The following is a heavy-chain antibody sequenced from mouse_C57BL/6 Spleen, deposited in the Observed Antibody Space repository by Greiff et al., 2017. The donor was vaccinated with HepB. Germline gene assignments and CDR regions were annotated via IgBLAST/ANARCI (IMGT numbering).Heavy chain of an antibody. CDR3: SSGDYDGYAMDY. CDR2: IYPSDSET. D-gene: IGHD2-4*01. V-gene: IGHV1-61*01. CDR1: GYTFTSYW. Sequence: QVQLQQPGAELVRPGSSVKLSCKASGYTFTSYWMDWVKQRPGQGLEWIGNIYPSDSETHYNQKFKDKATLTVDKSSSPAYMQLSSLTSEDSAVYYCSSGDYDGYAMDYWGQGTSVTVSS. J-gene: IGHJ4*01.